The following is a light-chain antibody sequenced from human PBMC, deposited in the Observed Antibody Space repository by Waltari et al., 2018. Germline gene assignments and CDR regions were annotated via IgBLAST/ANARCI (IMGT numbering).Light chain of an antibody. CDR1: QSVGRT. Sequence: IVLTQSPGTLSLSPGERATLSCRASQSVGRTLAWYQKRPGQAPRLLIYGDSTRATALPGSFSGSWSGTDFSLTISRLEPEDFAVYYCQHYVRLPVTFGQGTTVEIK. CDR3: QHYVRLPVT. V-gene: IGKV3-20*01. J-gene: IGKJ1*01. CDR2: GDS.